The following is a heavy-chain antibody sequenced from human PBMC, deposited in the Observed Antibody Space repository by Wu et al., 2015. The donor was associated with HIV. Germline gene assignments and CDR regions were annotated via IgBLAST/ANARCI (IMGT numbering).Heavy chain of an antibody. CDR1: GYTFTSYG. Sequence: QVQLVQSGAEVKKPGASVKVSCKASGYTFTSYGISWVRQAPGQGLEWMGRISVYNGHTNYAQKFQGRVTVTADIYTSTVYMIVKSLTSDDTAIYYCARDFPSEPYIMDVWGQGTTVTVSS. D-gene: IGHD1-14*01. CDR3: ARDFPSEPYIMDV. CDR2: ISVYNGHT. V-gene: IGHV1-18*01. J-gene: IGHJ6*02.